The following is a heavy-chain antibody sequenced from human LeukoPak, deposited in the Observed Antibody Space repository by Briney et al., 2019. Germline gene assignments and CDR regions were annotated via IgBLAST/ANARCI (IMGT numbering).Heavy chain of an antibody. CDR1: GYAFVGYY. V-gene: IGHV1-2*02. J-gene: IGHJ4*02. CDR2: NNPNSGGT. CDR3: ARLADCSETSCRSFDY. D-gene: IGHD2-2*01. Sequence: ASVKVSCKASGYAFVGYYIHWVRQDPGQRLEWMGWNNPNSGGTNYAQNFQGRVTMTRDTSVSTAYMELSSLRSGDTAVYYCARLADCSETSCRSFDYWGQGTLVTVSS.